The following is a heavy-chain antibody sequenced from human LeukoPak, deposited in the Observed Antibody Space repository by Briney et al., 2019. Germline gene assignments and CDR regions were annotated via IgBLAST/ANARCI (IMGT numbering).Heavy chain of an antibody. Sequence: GGSLRLSCAASGFTFSSYSMNWVRQAPGKGLEWVSYISSSSSTIYYADSVKGRFTISRDNANNTLYLQMNGLRAEDTAVYYCARGNALYGMDVWGQGTTVTVSS. CDR1: GFTFSSYS. J-gene: IGHJ6*02. CDR3: ARGNALYGMDV. CDR2: ISSSSSTI. V-gene: IGHV3-48*04.